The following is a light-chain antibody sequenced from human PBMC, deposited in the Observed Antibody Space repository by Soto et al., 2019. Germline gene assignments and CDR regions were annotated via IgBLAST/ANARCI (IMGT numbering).Light chain of an antibody. CDR3: CSYAGSDILI. Sequence: QYALTQPRSVSGSPGQSVTISCTGTSSDVGGYNYVSWYQRHPGKAPKLIISGVTKRPSGVPDRFSGSKSGNTASLTISGLQAEDEADYDCCSYAGSDILIFGGGTKLTVL. CDR1: SSDVGGYNY. J-gene: IGLJ2*01. CDR2: GVT. V-gene: IGLV2-11*01.